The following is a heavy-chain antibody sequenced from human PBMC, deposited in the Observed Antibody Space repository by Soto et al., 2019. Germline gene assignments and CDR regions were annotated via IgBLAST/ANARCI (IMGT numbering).Heavy chain of an antibody. CDR1: GGSITSPHW. CDR2: IYHSEST. D-gene: IGHD6-6*01. V-gene: IGHV4-4*02. CDR3: ARSIAARTPDGFDF. Sequence: SETLSLTCAVSGGSITSPHWWIWVRQPPGKGLEWIGEIYHSESTNYNPSLKSRVTISVDKSKNQFSLKMNSVTAADTAVYYCARSIAARTPDGFDFWARGTLVTVSS. J-gene: IGHJ4*02.